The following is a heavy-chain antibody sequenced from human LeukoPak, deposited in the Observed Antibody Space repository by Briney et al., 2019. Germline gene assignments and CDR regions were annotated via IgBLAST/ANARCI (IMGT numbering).Heavy chain of an antibody. V-gene: IGHV5-51*01. CDR2: MYPDDSDI. CDR3: ARLKGGLVKLRECYFDY. CDR1: GYSFSTYW. J-gene: IGHJ4*02. Sequence: GESLKISCKASGYSFSTYWIAWVRQMPGKGLDVMGIMYPDDSDIRYSPSFQGQVTISADKSINTAYLQWNSLKASDTAMYYCARLKGGLVKLRECYFDYWGQGTLVTV. D-gene: IGHD4-17*01.